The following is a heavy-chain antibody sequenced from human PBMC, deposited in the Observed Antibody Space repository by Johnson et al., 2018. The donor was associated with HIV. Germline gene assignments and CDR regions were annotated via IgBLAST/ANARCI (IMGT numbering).Heavy chain of an antibody. CDR3: ARVGYQLHDAFDL. CDR1: GFTFSSYA. V-gene: IGHV3-48*04. Sequence: VQLVESGGGVVQPGRSLRLSCAASGFTFSSYAMSWVRQTPGKGLEWVSYISSSGGTIYYADSVKGRFSISRDNAKNSLYLQMNSLRAEDTAVYYCARVGYQLHDAFDLWGQGTMVTVSS. CDR2: ISSSGGTI. D-gene: IGHD2-2*01. J-gene: IGHJ3*01.